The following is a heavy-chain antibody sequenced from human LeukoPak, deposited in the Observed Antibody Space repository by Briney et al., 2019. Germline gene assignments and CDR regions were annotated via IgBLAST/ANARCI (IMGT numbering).Heavy chain of an antibody. V-gene: IGHV3-21*01. CDR1: GFTFSSYS. Sequence: GGSPRLSCAASGFTFSSYSMNWVRQAPGKGLEWVSSISSSSSYIYYADSVKGRFTISRDNAKNSLYLQMNSLRAEDTAVYYCARVKRDYALDYWGQGTLVTVSS. CDR3: ARVKRDYALDY. CDR2: ISSSSSYI. D-gene: IGHD4-17*01. J-gene: IGHJ4*02.